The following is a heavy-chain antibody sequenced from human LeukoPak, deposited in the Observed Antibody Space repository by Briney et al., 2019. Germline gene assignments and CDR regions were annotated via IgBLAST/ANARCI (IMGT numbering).Heavy chain of an antibody. Sequence: SETLSLNCTVSGGSVSRNSDYWGWIRQPPGKGLEWIGSIYYGGSTYYNPSLKSRVTISVDTSKNQFSLMVSSVTVADTAVYYCARLPTPPTVVTPSWGQGTLVTVSS. CDR3: ARLPTPPTVVTPS. CDR2: IYYGGST. V-gene: IGHV4-39*07. D-gene: IGHD4-23*01. CDR1: GGSVSRNSDY. J-gene: IGHJ4*02.